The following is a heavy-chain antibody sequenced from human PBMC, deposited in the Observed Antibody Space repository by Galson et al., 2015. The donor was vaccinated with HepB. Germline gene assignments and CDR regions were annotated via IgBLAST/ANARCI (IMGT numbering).Heavy chain of an antibody. V-gene: IGHV3-53*01. CDR1: GFTASSHY. D-gene: IGHD3-22*01. J-gene: IGHJ4*02. CDR3: ARDPYYESSGY. CDR2: IYSDGRT. Sequence: SLRLSCAASGFTASSHYMSWVRQAPGKGLEWASAIYSDGRTYYADSVKGRFTISRDISKNTVFLQLNGLRAEDTAVYYCARDPYYESSGYWGQGTLVTVSS.